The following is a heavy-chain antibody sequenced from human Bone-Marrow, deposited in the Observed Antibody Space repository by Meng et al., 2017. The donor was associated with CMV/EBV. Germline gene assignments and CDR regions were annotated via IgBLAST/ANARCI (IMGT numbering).Heavy chain of an antibody. CDR2: ISYDGSNK. Sequence: GESLKISCAASGFTFSSYAMHWVRQAPGKGLEWVAVISYDGSNKYYADSVKGRFTISRDNSKNTLYLQMNSLRAEDTAVYYCARGKSREIQLWFPYYYYYGMDVWGQGTMVTVSS. V-gene: IGHV3-30-3*01. CDR3: ARGKSREIQLWFPYYYYYGMDV. CDR1: GFTFSSYA. D-gene: IGHD5-18*01. J-gene: IGHJ6*02.